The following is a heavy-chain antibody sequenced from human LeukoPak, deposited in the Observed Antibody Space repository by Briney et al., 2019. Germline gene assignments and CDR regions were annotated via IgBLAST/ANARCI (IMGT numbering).Heavy chain of an antibody. D-gene: IGHD3-3*01. J-gene: IGHJ6*03. CDR2: MSGSGYYT. CDR1: GFSFSNFA. V-gene: IGHV3-23*01. Sequence: GGSLRLSCAASGFSFSNFAMSWVRQPPGKGLEWVSAMSGSGYYTYYVESVKGRFTISRDKSKNTLYLHMNSLRADDTAVYYCAKMEGQRLYDYCMDVWGRGTTVTVSS. CDR3: AKMEGQRLYDYCMDV.